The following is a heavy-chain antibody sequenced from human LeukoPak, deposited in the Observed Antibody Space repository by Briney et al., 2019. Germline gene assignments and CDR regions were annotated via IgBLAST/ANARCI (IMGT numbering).Heavy chain of an antibody. V-gene: IGHV4-39*07. D-gene: IGHD1-14*01. CDR3: ARDKGTRAFDY. J-gene: IGHJ4*02. CDR1: GGSISSSSYY. CDR2: IYYSGST. Sequence: SETLSLTCTVSGGSISSSSYYWGWIRQPPGKGLEWIGSIYYSGSTYYNPSLKSRVTISVDTSKNQFSLKLSSVTAADTAVYYCARDKGTRAFDYWGQGTLVTVSS.